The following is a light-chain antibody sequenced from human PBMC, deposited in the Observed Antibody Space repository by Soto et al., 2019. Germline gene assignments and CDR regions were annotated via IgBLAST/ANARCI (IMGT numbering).Light chain of an antibody. J-gene: IGKJ2*01. CDR2: AAS. Sequence: DIQMTQSPSSLSASVGDRVTITCRASQSISSYLNWYQQKPGKAPKLLIYAASSLQSGGPSRFSGSGSGTDFTLTISSLQPEYFATYDCQQSYSTPYTFGQGTKLEIK. V-gene: IGKV1-39*01. CDR1: QSISSY. CDR3: QQSYSTPYT.